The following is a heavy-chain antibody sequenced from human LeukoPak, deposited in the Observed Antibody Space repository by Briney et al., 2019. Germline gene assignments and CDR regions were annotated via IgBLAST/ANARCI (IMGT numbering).Heavy chain of an antibody. CDR3: AKDGSIVVVPAAIGYYYYYMDV. CDR1: GFTFSSYA. J-gene: IGHJ6*03. CDR2: IRYDGSNK. D-gene: IGHD2-2*02. V-gene: IGHV3-30*02. Sequence: GGSLRLSCAASGFTFSSYAMGWVRQAPGKGLEWVAFIRYDGSNKYYADSVKGRFTISRDNSKNTLYLQMNSLRAEDTAVYYCAKDGSIVVVPAAIGYYYYYMDVWGKGTTVTVSS.